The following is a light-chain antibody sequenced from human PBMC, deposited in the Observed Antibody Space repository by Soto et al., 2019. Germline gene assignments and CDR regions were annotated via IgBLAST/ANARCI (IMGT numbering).Light chain of an antibody. CDR2: GAS. CDR3: QQYGTSPPST. J-gene: IGKJ5*01. Sequence: DIVLTQSPCTLSLSPGERATLSCRASQSVSSSYLAWYQQKPGQAPRLLINGASSRATGIPDRFSGSGSGTDFTLTISRLEPEDFAVYYCQQYGTSPPSTFGQGTRLEIK. V-gene: IGKV3-20*01. CDR1: QSVSSSY.